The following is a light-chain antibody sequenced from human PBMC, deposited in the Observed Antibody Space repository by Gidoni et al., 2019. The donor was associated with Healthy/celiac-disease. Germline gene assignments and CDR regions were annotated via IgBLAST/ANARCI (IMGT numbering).Light chain of an antibody. CDR2: RNN. Sequence: QSVLTQPPSASGTPGKRFTISCSGISSKIGSTYVYWYQQLPGTAPKLLIYRNNKRPSVVLARFSGSKSGTSASLAISGLRSEDEADYYCAAWDASLSGVVFGGGTKLTVL. J-gene: IGLJ2*01. V-gene: IGLV1-47*01. CDR3: AAWDASLSGVV. CDR1: SSKIGSTY.